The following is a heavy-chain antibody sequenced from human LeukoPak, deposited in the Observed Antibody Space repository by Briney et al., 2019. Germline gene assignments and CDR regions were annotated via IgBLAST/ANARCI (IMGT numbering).Heavy chain of an antibody. D-gene: IGHD5-18*01. J-gene: IGHJ4*02. CDR2: THYSGST. CDR3: ATETAYTFGYFDC. Sequence: SQTLSLTCTVSSGSISSSSYYWSWIRQLPGKGLEWIGYTHYSGSTYYNPSLKSRVAISVDTSKNQFSLRLTSVTAADTAVYYCATETAYTFGYFDCWGQGTLVTVSS. V-gene: IGHV4-31*03. CDR1: SGSISSSSYY.